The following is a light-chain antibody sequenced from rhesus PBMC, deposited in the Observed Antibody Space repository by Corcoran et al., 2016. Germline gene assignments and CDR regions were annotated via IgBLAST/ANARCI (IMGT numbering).Light chain of an antibody. CDR3: CSYRSDSSFI. Sequence: QAALTQPPSVSKSLGQSVTISCPGTSSGIASYSDVSWYQQHPGKAPRLLIYSVSNRPSGVPDRFSGFKSGSTASLTISGLQAEDEAIYYCCSYRSDSSFIFGVGTRLTVL. V-gene: IGLV2-26*02. CDR2: SVS. CDR1: SSGIASYSD. J-gene: IGLJ1*01.